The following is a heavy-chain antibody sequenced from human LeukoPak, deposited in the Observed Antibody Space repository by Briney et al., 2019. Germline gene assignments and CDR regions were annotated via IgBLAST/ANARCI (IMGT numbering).Heavy chain of an antibody. CDR1: GFTFSSYA. J-gene: IGHJ1*01. CDR3: AKGRITMIVVVTEYFQH. CDR2: SSGSGSST. Sequence: GGSLRLSCAASGFTFSSYAMSWVRQAPGKGLEWVSASSGSGSSTYYADSVKGRFTISRDNSKNTLYLQMNSLRAEDTAVYYCAKGRITMIVVVTEYFQHWGQGTLVTVSS. V-gene: IGHV3-23*01. D-gene: IGHD3-22*01.